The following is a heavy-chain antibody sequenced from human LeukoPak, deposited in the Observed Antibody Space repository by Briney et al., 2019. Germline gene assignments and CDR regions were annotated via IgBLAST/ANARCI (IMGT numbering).Heavy chain of an antibody. CDR2: IYPGDSVT. J-gene: IGHJ4*02. V-gene: IGHV5-51*01. CDR1: VYSFPIVW. Sequence: GESLKISCMCSVYSFPIVWISWVRQMPGKGLEWMGSIYPGDSVTTYNPSFQGQATISADKSISTAYLQWSSLKASDTAMYYCASHPGYSRGQSTYYYWGQGTLVTVSS. CDR3: ASHPGYSRGQSTYYY. D-gene: IGHD6-19*01.